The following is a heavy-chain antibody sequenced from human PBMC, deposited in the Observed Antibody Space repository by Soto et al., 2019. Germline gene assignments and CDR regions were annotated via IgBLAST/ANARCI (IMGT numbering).Heavy chain of an antibody. V-gene: IGHV1-69*12. CDR1: GGTFSSYA. Sequence: QVQLVQSGDEVKKPGSSVKVSCKASGGTFSSYAISWVRQAPGQGLEWMGGIIPIFGTANYAQKFQGRVTITADESTSRAYMALSSLRSEDTAVYSCARVRVRFLEWLGSEGWGQGTLVTVSS. CDR2: IIPIFGTA. J-gene: IGHJ4*02. CDR3: ARVRVRFLEWLGSEG. D-gene: IGHD3-3*01.